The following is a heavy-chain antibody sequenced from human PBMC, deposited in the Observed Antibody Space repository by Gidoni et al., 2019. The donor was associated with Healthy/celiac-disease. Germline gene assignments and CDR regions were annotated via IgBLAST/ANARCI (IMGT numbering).Heavy chain of an antibody. V-gene: IGHV2-5*01. CDR3: AHRPLPWIYDILTGYSRENWFDP. CDR2: IYWNDDK. D-gene: IGHD3-9*01. J-gene: IGHJ5*02. CDR1: GFSLSTSGVG. Sequence: QITLKESGPTLVKPTQTLTLTCTFSGFSLSTSGVGVGWIRQPPGKALAWLALIYWNDDKRYSPSLKSRLTITKDTSKNQVVLTMTNMDPVDTATYYCAHRPLPWIYDILTGYSRENWFDPWGQGTLVTVSS.